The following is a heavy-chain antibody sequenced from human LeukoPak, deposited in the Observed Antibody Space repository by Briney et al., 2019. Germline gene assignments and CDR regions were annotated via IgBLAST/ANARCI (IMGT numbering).Heavy chain of an antibody. CDR1: GYTFTSYY. Sequence: ASVKVSCKASGYTFTSYYMHWVRQAPGQGLEWMGIINPSGGSTSYAQKFQGRVTMTRDTSTSTVYMELSSLRSEDTAVYYCAKEARGFGVTIFGVVTDAFDIWGQGTMVTVSS. J-gene: IGHJ3*02. D-gene: IGHD3-3*01. CDR2: INPSGGST. CDR3: AKEARGFGVTIFGVVTDAFDI. V-gene: IGHV1-46*01.